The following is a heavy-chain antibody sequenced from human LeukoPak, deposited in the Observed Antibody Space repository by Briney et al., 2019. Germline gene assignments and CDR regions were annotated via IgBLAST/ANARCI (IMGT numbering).Heavy chain of an antibody. V-gene: IGHV4-39*01. J-gene: IGHJ4*02. CDR3: ARSLVRGVVIMGGTVDN. CDR2: IYYSGST. CDR1: GGSISSSSYY. Sequence: SETLSLTCTVSGGSISSSSYYWGWIRQPPGKGLEWIGSIYYSGSTYYNPSLKSRVTISVDTSKNQFSLKLSSVTAADTAVYYCARSLVRGVVIMGGTVDNWGEGSLGTVSS. D-gene: IGHD3-3*01.